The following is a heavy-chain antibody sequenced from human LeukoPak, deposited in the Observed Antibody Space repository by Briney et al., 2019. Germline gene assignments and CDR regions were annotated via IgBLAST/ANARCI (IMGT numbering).Heavy chain of an antibody. D-gene: IGHD3-22*01. J-gene: IGHJ5*02. V-gene: IGHV4-30-4*08. CDR3: ARGTTYYYDSSGYYYNWFDP. Sequence: SQTLSLTCTVSGGSISSGDYYWSWIRQPPGKGLEWIGYIYYSGSTYYNPSLKSRVTISVDTSKNQFSLKLSSVTAADTAVYYCARGTTYYYDSSGYYYNWFDPWGQGTLVTVSS. CDR1: GGSISSGDYY. CDR2: IYYSGST.